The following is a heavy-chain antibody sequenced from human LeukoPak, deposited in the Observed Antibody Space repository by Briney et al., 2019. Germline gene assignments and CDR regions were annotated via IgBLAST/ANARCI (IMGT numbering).Heavy chain of an antibody. D-gene: IGHD4-11*01. J-gene: IGHJ5*02. V-gene: IGHV4-59*08. Sequence: PSETLSLTCTVSGGSISSYYWSWIRQPPGKGLEWIGYIYYSGSTYYNPSLKSRVTISVDTSKNQFSLKLSSVTAADTAVYYCAGHDYSNYLRSGFDPWGQGTLVTVSS. CDR1: GGSISSYY. CDR3: AGHDYSNYLRSGFDP. CDR2: IYYSGST.